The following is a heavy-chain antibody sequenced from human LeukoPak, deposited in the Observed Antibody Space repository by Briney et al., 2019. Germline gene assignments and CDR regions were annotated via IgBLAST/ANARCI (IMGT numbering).Heavy chain of an antibody. CDR3: AGGMTAAAAY. J-gene: IGHJ4*02. Sequence: SETLSLTCAVYGGSFSGYYWSWIRQPPGKGLEWIGEINHSGSTNYNPSLKSRVTISVDTSKNQFSLKLSPVTAADTAVYYCAGGMTAAAAYWGQGTLVTVSS. D-gene: IGHD6-13*01. V-gene: IGHV4-34*01. CDR1: GGSFSGYY. CDR2: INHSGST.